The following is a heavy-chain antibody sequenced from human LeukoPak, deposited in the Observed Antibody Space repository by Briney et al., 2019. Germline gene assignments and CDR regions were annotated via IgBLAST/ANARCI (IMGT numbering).Heavy chain of an antibody. CDR3: ARGSHGSGGIDY. J-gene: IGHJ4*02. V-gene: IGHV3-30*04. CDR1: GFTFSSYA. D-gene: IGHD3-10*01. Sequence: SGGSLRLSCAACGFTFSSYAMHWVRQAPGEGLKWVAVISYDGSNKYYADSVKGRFTISRDNSKNTLYLQMNSLRAEDTAVYYCARGSHGSGGIDYWGQGTLVTVSS. CDR2: ISYDGSNK.